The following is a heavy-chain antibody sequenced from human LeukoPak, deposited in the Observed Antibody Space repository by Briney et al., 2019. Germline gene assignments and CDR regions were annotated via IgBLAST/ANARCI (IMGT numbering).Heavy chain of an antibody. CDR2: INPNSGDT. J-gene: IGHJ3*01. V-gene: IGHV1-2*02. D-gene: IGHD2-2*01. Sequence: ASVKASCKASGYRFTAYYMHLVRQAPGQGLEWMGWINPNSGDTNYAQKFQDRVTMTWDTAVSTAYMELSSLTSNDTAVYYCASKGAGYCRSSNCQGAFDFWGQGSMVTISS. CDR3: ASKGAGYCRSSNCQGAFDF. CDR1: GYRFTAYY.